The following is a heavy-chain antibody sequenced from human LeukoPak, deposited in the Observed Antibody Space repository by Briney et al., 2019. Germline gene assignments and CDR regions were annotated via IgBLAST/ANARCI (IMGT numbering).Heavy chain of an antibody. Sequence: GGSLRLSCVGSGFMFSRFGLIWVRQAPGKGREWVSGIHGNGETTYYGYSVKGRFTISRDNSKSTLYLQMNSLRVEDTAEYFCGRDPNGDYVGAFEFWGQGTKVAVSS. CDR2: IHGNGETT. CDR3: GRDPNGDYVGAFEF. CDR1: GFMFSRFG. J-gene: IGHJ3*01. V-gene: IGHV3-23*01. D-gene: IGHD3-16*01.